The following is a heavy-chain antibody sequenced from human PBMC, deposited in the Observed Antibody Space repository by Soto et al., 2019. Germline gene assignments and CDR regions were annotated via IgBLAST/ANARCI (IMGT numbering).Heavy chain of an antibody. D-gene: IGHD5-18*01. J-gene: IGHJ6*02. CDR3: ARVRGYSYGMTYYYEGMEV. CDR1: GGSISSYY. Sequence: SETLSLTCAVSGGSISSYYWSWIRQPPGKGLEWIGYIYYSGSTNYNPSLKSRVTISVDTSKNQFSLKLSSVTAADTAVYYCARVRGYSYGMTYYYEGMEVWGQWTTVT. CDR2: IYYSGST. V-gene: IGHV4-59*01.